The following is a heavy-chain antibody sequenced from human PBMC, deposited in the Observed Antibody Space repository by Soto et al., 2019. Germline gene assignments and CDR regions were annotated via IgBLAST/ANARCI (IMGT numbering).Heavy chain of an antibody. Sequence: SVKISCKASGDTFGIDAIHWVRQAPGQGLEWMGGIIPIFPTTNYAQKFKGRLTINADTSTSTVYMELSSLRSEDTAVYYCARDATYDIVTGYYHGRGLALLDYWGQGTLVTVSA. D-gene: IGHD3-9*01. CDR1: GDTFGIDA. CDR2: IIPIFPTT. V-gene: IGHV1-69*06. J-gene: IGHJ4*02. CDR3: ARDATYDIVTGYYHGRGLALLDY.